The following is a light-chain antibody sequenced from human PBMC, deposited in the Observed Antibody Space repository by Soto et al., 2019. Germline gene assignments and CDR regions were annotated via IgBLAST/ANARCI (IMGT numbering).Light chain of an antibody. J-gene: IGKJ2*01. CDR2: GGA. CDR3: QQYGTSVYT. Sequence: EIVLTQSPATLSLSPGEGASLSCRASQSVPATYLAWYQHKPGQAPRLLIYGGASRATGIPDRFNAGGTGTDFTLFIDSVEPEDFAVYYCQQYGTSVYTFGQGTKLEIK. CDR1: QSVPATY. V-gene: IGKV3-20*01.